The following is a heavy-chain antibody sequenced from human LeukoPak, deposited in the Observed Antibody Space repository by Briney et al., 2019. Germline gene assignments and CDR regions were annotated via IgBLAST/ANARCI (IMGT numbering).Heavy chain of an antibody. D-gene: IGHD6-13*01. J-gene: IGHJ4*02. CDR3: AKGGSSSWPTFDY. CDR1: GFTFSTYA. CDR2: ISGSDGTT. Sequence: GGSLRLSCAASGFTFSTYAMSWVRQAPGKGLEWVSTISGSDGTTYYADSVKGRFTISRDNSQNTLCLQMIGLTAEDTALYHCAKGGSSSWPTFDYWGQGTMVTVSS. V-gene: IGHV3-23*01.